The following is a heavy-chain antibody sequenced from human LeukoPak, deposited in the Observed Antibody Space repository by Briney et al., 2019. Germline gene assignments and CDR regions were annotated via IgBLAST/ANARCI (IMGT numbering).Heavy chain of an antibody. CDR2: MNPNSGNT. J-gene: IGHJ4*02. CDR1: GYTFTNYD. V-gene: IGHV1-8*02. D-gene: IGHD1-1*01. Sequence: GASVKVSCKASGYTFTNYDINWVRQATGQGLEWMGWMNPNSGNTGYAQKFQGRVTMTRDTSINTAYMQLYSLRSEDTAVYYCARGYSPSVRTTGNDYWGQGTLVTVSS. CDR3: ARGYSPSVRTTGNDY.